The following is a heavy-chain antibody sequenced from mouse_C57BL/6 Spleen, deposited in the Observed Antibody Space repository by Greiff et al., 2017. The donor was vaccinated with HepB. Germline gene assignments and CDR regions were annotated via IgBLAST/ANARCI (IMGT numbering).Heavy chain of an antibody. V-gene: IGHV1-52*01. J-gene: IGHJ2*01. Sequence: VQLQQPGAELVRPGSSVKLSCKASGYTFTSYWMHWVKQRPIQGLEWIGNIDPSDSETHYNQKFKDKATLTVDKSSSTAYMHLSSLTSEDSAVYYCARGNYGRNSFDYWGQGTTLTVSS. CDR2: IDPSDSET. CDR1: GYTFTSYW. D-gene: IGHD1-1*01. CDR3: ARGNYGRNSFDY.